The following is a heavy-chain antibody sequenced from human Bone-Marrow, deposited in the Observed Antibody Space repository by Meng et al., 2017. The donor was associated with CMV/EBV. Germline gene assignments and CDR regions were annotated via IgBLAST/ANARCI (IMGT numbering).Heavy chain of an antibody. V-gene: IGHV4-39*07. CDR3: ARDAQVITEGHDVFDI. D-gene: IGHD4-11*01. Sequence: SETLSLTCTASGGSISSSSYYWGWIRQHPGKGLEWIGSIYYSGSTYYNPSLKSRVTISVDTSKNQFSLKLSSVTAADTAVYYCARDAQVITEGHDVFDIWGQGTMVTVSS. CDR1: GGSISSSSYY. CDR2: IYYSGST. J-gene: IGHJ3*02.